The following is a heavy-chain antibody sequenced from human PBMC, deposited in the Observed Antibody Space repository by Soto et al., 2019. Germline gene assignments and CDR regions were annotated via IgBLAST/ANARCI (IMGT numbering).Heavy chain of an antibody. V-gene: IGHV5-51*01. D-gene: IGHD3-3*01. Sequence: GESLKISCKGSGYSFTSYWIGWVRQMPGKGLEWMGIIYPGDSDTRYSPSFQGQVTISADKYISTAYLQWSSLKASDTAMYYCARKFTYYDFWSGSESFDYWGQGTLVTVSS. CDR3: ARKFTYYDFWSGSESFDY. CDR1: GYSFTSYW. J-gene: IGHJ4*02. CDR2: IYPGDSDT.